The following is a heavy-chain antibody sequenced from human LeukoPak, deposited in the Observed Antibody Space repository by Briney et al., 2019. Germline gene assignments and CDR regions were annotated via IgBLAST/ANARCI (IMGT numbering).Heavy chain of an antibody. CDR1: GGSISSYY. Sequence: SETLSLTCTVSGGSISSYYWSWIRQPPGKGLEWIGYIYYSGSTNYNPSLKSRVTISVDTSKSQFSLKLSSVTAADTAVYYCARVRGRGSGSYYNYYYGMDVWGQGTTVTVSS. J-gene: IGHJ6*02. CDR3: ARVRGRGSGSYYNYYYGMDV. D-gene: IGHD3-10*01. CDR2: IYYSGST. V-gene: IGHV4-59*01.